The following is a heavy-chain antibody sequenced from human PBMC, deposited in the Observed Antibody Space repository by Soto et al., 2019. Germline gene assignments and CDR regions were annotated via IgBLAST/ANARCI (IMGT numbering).Heavy chain of an antibody. CDR2: ISANSGDT. CDR3: SRAGDSNWNYVSTSS. J-gene: IGHJ4*02. Sequence: VASVKVSCKASGYNFAYSGFNWVRQAPGQGLEWMGWISANSGDTNYAQNLQGRVTMTTDTSTSTAYMEVRSLTSDDTAVYYCSRAGDSNWNYVSTSSWGQGTLVTVSS. CDR1: GYNFAYSG. D-gene: IGHD1-7*01. V-gene: IGHV1-18*04.